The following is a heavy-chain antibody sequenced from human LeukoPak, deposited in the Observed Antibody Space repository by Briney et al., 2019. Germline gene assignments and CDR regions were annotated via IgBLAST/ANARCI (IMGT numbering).Heavy chain of an antibody. CDR2: IYYSGST. V-gene: IGHV4-59*01. CDR3: ARDYSGYDILTGYVLVYFDY. J-gene: IGHJ4*02. D-gene: IGHD3-9*01. CDR1: GGSISSYY. Sequence: SETLSLTCTVSGGSISSYYWSWIRQPPGKGLEWIGYIYYSGSTNYNPSLKSRVTISVDTSKNQFSLKLSSVTAADTAVYYCARDYSGYDILTGYVLVYFDYWGQGTLVTVSS.